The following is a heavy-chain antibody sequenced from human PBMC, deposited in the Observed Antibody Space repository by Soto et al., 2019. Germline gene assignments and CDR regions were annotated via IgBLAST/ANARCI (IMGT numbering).Heavy chain of an antibody. Sequence: SETLSLTCAVSGGSISSGGYSWTWIRQPPGKGLEWIGYIYHSGSTYYNPSLKNRVTISVDRSKNQFSLKLSSVTAADTAVYYCARGDSSSSIFDYWGQGTLVTVSS. J-gene: IGHJ4*02. CDR2: IYHSGST. CDR1: GGSISSGGYS. D-gene: IGHD6-6*01. CDR3: ARGDSSSSIFDY. V-gene: IGHV4-30-2*01.